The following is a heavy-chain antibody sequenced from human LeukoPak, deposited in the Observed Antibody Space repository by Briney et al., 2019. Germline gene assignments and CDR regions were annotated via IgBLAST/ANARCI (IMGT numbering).Heavy chain of an antibody. CDR2: INPNSGGT. Sequence: ASVKVSCKASGHTFTGYYMHWVRQAPGQGLEWMGWINPNSGGTNYAQKFQGRVTMTRDTSISTAYMELSRLRSDDTAVYYCARDRVYYYYMDVWGKGTTVTVSS. CDR1: GHTFTGYY. CDR3: ARDRVYYYYMDV. J-gene: IGHJ6*03. V-gene: IGHV1-2*02.